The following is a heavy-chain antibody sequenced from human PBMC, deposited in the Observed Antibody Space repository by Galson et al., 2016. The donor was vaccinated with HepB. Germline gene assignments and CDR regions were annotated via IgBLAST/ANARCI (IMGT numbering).Heavy chain of an antibody. J-gene: IGHJ3*02. CDR2: IYYIGGT. CDR3: ARGGVDAFDI. V-gene: IGHV4-59*01. Sequence: LSLTCTVSGDSTSRYYWSWIRQPPGKGLEWIGYIYYIGGTNSNPSLKSRVTLSVDTSKNQFPLKLNSVTAADTAVYYCARGGVDAFDIWGQGTLVTVSS. D-gene: IGHD3-16*01. CDR1: GDSTSRYY.